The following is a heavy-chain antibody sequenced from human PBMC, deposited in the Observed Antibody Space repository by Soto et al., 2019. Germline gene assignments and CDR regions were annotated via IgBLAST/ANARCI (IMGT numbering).Heavy chain of an antibody. CDR3: ARHPRITRGWHFDL. D-gene: IGHD1-20*01. J-gene: IGHJ2*01. CDR1: GGSIDTSDYY. V-gene: IGHV4-31*02. Sequence: SETLSLTCTVSGGSIDTSDYYWSWIRQQPGKGLEWIGYIFHSGDTYYNPSLTSRLAFSVDTSKDQFSLRLTSVTVADTAIYFCARHPRITRGWHFDLWGRGTLVTVSS. CDR2: IFHSGDT.